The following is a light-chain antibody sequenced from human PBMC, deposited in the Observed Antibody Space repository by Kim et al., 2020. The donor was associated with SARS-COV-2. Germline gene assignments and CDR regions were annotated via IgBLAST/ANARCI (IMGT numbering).Light chain of an antibody. Sequence: DIQMTQSPSSLSASVGDRVTITCQASQDISNHLNWYQHKSGKVPTLLIYDASNLETGVPSRFSGSGSGTHFTFTISSLQPEDVATYFCQQYDDLPMYTFGQGTKLEIK. CDR1: QDISNH. V-gene: IGKV1-33*01. CDR2: DAS. J-gene: IGKJ2*01. CDR3: QQYDDLPMYT.